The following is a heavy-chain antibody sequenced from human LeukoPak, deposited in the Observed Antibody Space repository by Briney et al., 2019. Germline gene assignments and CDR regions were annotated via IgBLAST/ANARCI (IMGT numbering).Heavy chain of an antibody. V-gene: IGHV4-34*01. CDR3: ARLHFFGYSGYAFDY. Sequence: SETLSLTCAVYGGSFRGYYWSWLRQSPGKGLEWIGEVNHGGSTKYNPSLKSRVTISLDTSKDHFSLRLSSVTAADTAAYYCARLHFFGYSGYAFDYWGQGTLVTVSS. D-gene: IGHD5-12*01. CDR1: GGSFRGYY. CDR2: VNHGGST. J-gene: IGHJ4*02.